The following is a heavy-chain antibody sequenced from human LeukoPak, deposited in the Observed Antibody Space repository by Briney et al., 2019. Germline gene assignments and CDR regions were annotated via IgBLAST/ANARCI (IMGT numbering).Heavy chain of an antibody. J-gene: IGHJ4*02. CDR1: VYTFTDYY. Sequence: ASVKVSCKASVYTFTDYYMHWVRQAPGQGLEWMGWVNPNSGDTNYVHKFQGRVTMTSDTSISTAYMDLSRVRSDDTAVYYCALLFSSTWYRFDSWGQGTLVTVSS. CDR3: ALLFSSTWYRFDS. CDR2: VNPNSGDT. V-gene: IGHV1-2*02. D-gene: IGHD6-13*01.